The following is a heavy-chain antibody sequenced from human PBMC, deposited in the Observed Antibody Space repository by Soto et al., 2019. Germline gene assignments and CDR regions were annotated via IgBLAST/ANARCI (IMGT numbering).Heavy chain of an antibody. CDR1: GFSLSTGGVG. CDR3: THRESDREAY. D-gene: IGHD3-10*01. Sequence: QIALKESGPTLVKPTQTLTLTCTFSGFSLSTGGVGVGWIRQPPGKALEWLALIYWDDDKRYSPSLRRRLTITKDTSKNQVVLTMTNLDPADTATYYCTHRESDREAYWGQGILVTVSS. J-gene: IGHJ4*01. V-gene: IGHV2-5*02. CDR2: IYWDDDK.